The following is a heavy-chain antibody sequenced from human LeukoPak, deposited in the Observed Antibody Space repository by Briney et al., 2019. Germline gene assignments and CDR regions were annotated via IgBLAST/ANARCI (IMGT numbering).Heavy chain of an antibody. CDR1: GGSISSYY. J-gene: IGHJ4*02. CDR3: ARQRGQQQIDY. Sequence: SETLSLTCTVSGGSISSYYWSWIRQPPGKGLEWIGYIYYSGSTNYNPSLESRVTISVDTSKNQFSLKLSSVTAADTAVYYCARQRGQQQIDYWGQGTLVTVSS. V-gene: IGHV4-59*01. CDR2: IYYSGST. D-gene: IGHD6-13*01.